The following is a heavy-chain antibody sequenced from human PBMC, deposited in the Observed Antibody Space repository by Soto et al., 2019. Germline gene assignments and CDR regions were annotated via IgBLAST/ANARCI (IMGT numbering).Heavy chain of an antibody. D-gene: IGHD6-13*01. V-gene: IGHV1-69*12. CDR3: GWSSSWYEGFDY. CDR2: IIPIFGTA. CDR1: GGTFSSYA. Sequence: QVQLVQSGAEVKKPGSSVKVSCKASGGTFSSYAISWVRQAPGQGLEWMGGIIPIFGTANYAQKFQGRVTITADEATSTAYMELSSLRSEDTAVYYCGWSSSWYEGFDYWGQGTLVTVSS. J-gene: IGHJ4*02.